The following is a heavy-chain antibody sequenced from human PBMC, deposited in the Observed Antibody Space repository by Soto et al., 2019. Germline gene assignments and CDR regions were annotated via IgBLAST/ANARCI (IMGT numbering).Heavy chain of an antibody. V-gene: IGHV3-23*01. CDR2: ISGSGGST. CDR1: GFTFSSYA. Sequence: ALRLSCAASGFTFSSYAMSWVRQAPGKGLEWVSAISGSGGSTYYADSVKGRFTISRDNSKNTLYLQMNSLRAEDTAVYYCAKDRSSYGPFDYWGQGTLVTVSS. J-gene: IGHJ4*02. CDR3: AKDRSSYGPFDY. D-gene: IGHD5-18*01.